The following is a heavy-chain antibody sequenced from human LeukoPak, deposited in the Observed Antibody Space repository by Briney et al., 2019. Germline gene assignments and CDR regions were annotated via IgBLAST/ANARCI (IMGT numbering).Heavy chain of an antibody. V-gene: IGHV3-15*01. CDR1: GFTFSNAW. Sequence: GGSLRLSCAASGFTFSNAWMSWVRQAPGKGLEWVGRIKSKTDGGTTDYAAPVKGRFTISRDDSKDTLYLQMNSLKTEDTAVYYCTTQGDYGDYFDYWGQGTLVTVSS. D-gene: IGHD4-17*01. CDR3: TTQGDYGDYFDY. CDR2: IKSKTDGGTT. J-gene: IGHJ4*02.